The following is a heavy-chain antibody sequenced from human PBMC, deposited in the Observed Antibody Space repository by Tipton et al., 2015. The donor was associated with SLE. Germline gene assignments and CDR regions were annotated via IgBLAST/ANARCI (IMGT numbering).Heavy chain of an antibody. Sequence: QSGAEVKKPGASVKVSCKASGYTFTGYYMHWVRQAPGQGLEWMGRINPNSGGTNYAQKFQGRVTMTRDTSSSTAYMELSRLRSDDTALYIFAIEHWEGESPWGQGTLVTVSS. CDR3: AIEHWEGESP. CDR1: GYTFTGYY. D-gene: IGHD3-16*01. CDR2: INPNSGGT. J-gene: IGHJ1*01. V-gene: IGHV1-2*06.